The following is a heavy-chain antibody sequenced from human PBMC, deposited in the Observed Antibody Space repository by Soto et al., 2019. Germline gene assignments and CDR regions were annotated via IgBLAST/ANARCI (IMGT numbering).Heavy chain of an antibody. D-gene: IGHD6-6*01. CDR1: GGSISSSSYY. J-gene: IGHJ4*02. CDR2: IYYSGST. V-gene: IGHV4-39*01. CDR3: ARHGYSSSSVYFDY. Sequence: QLQLQESGPGLVKPSETLSLTCTVSGGSISSSSYYWGWIRQPPGKGLEWIGSIYYSGSTYYNPSLKSRAPISVDTAKNQFSLKLSSVTAADMAVYYCARHGYSSSSVYFDYWGQGTLITVSS.